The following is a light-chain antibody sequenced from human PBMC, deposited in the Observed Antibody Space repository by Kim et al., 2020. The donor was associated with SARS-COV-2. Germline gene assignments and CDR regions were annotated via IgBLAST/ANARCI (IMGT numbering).Light chain of an antibody. V-gene: IGKV3-20*01. Sequence: LSAGERATLSCRASQSVSSSYLAWYRQKPGQAPRLLIYGASSRATGIPDRFSGSGSGTDFTLTISRLEPEDFAVYYCQQYGSSPYTFGQGTKLEI. CDR2: GAS. CDR3: QQYGSSPYT. CDR1: QSVSSSY. J-gene: IGKJ2*01.